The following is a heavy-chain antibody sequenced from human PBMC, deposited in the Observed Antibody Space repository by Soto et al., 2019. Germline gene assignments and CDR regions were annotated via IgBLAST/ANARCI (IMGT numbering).Heavy chain of an antibody. CDR2: IDWDDDK. Sequence: SGPTLVNPTQTLTLTCTFSGFSLSTSGMCVSWIRQPPGKALEWLALIDWDDDKYYSTFLKTRLTISKDTSKNQVVLTMTNMDPVDTATYYCARTYYYGSGSYPDFDYWGQGTLVTVSS. D-gene: IGHD3-10*01. CDR3: ARTYYYGSGSYPDFDY. J-gene: IGHJ4*02. V-gene: IGHV2-70*01. CDR1: GFSLSTSGMC.